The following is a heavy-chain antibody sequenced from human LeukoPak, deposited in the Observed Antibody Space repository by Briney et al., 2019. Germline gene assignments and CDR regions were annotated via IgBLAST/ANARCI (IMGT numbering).Heavy chain of an antibody. V-gene: IGHV4-61*02. CDR1: GGSISSGSYY. D-gene: IGHD3-22*01. Sequence: SETLSLTCTVSGGSISSGSYYWSWIRQPAGKGLEWIGRIYTSGSTNYNPSLKRRVTISVDTSKNQFSLKLSSVTAADTAVYYCARATHYYDSSGYYFEAAFDIWGQGTMVTVSS. CDR2: IYTSGST. CDR3: ARATHYYDSSGYYFEAAFDI. J-gene: IGHJ3*02.